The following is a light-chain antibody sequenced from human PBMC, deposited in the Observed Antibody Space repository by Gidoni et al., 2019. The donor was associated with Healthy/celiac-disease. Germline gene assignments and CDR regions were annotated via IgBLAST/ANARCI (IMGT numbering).Light chain of an antibody. CDR3: GTWDSGLSAGV. V-gene: IGLV1-51*01. CDR1: SSNIGNNY. J-gene: IGLJ3*02. Sequence: QSVLTQPPPVSAAPGQTVTISCSGSSSNIGNNYVSWYQQHPGTAPTLLIYDNNKRPSGIPDRFSGSKSGTAATLGITGLQTGDEADYYCGTWDSGLSAGVFGGGTKLTVL. CDR2: DNN.